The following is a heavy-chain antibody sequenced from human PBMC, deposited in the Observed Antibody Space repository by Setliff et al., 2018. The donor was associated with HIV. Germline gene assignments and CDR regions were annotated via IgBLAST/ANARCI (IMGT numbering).Heavy chain of an antibody. V-gene: IGHV1-2*02. CDR2: VIPDTGKT. CDR3: ARDLAYCSGGSCYRPFLYYFSYMDV. J-gene: IGHJ6*03. CDR1: GYSFSEYY. D-gene: IGHD2-15*01. Sequence: ASVKVSCKASGYSFSEYYTHWVRQAPGQGLEWMGWVIPDTGKTYYAQKFQGRVTMTSDTSINTAYLEVNRLTSDDTAIYFCARDLAYCSGGSCYRPFLYYFSYMDVWGNGTTVTVSS.